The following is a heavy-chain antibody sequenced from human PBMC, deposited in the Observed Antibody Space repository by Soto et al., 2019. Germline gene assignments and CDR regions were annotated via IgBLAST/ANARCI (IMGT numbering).Heavy chain of an antibody. J-gene: IGHJ4*02. Sequence: ASVKVSCKASGYTFTSYYMHWVRQAPGQGLEWMGIINPSGGSTSYAQKFQGRVTMTRDTSTSTVYMELSSLRSEDTAVYYCARDWMYSGSYRPLYYFDYWGQGTLVTVSS. V-gene: IGHV1-46*01. CDR1: GYTFTSYY. CDR3: ARDWMYSGSYRPLYYFDY. CDR2: INPSGGST. D-gene: IGHD1-26*01.